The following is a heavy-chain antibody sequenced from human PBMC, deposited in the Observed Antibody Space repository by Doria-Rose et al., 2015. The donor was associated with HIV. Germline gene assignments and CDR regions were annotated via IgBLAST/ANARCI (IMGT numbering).Heavy chain of an antibody. CDR3: ARIKSSRWYHKYYVDF. CDR2: IFSDVER. V-gene: IGHV2-26*01. J-gene: IGHJ4*02. CDR1: GVSLSSPGMG. D-gene: IGHD6-13*01. Sequence: QITLKESGPVLVKPTETLTLTCTVSGVSLSSPGMGVSWIRQPPGKALEWLANIFSDVERAYKTSLKSRLTISRGTSKSQVILTMTDMDPVDTATYYCARIKSSRWYHKYYVDFWGQGTLVIVSA.